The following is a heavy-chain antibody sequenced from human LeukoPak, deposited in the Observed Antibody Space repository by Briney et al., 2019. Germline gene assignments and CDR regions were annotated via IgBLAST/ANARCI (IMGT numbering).Heavy chain of an antibody. Sequence: SDTLSLTCTVSGDSISSHYWSWLRQPPGKAREWIGYIYYTGSTNYNPSLKSRVTMSVDTSKNQFSLKLSSVTAADTAVYFCASGCSGYDPWGQGTLVTVSS. CDR3: ASGCSGYDP. V-gene: IGHV4-59*07. J-gene: IGHJ5*02. CDR1: GDSISSHY. D-gene: IGHD5-12*01. CDR2: IYYTGST.